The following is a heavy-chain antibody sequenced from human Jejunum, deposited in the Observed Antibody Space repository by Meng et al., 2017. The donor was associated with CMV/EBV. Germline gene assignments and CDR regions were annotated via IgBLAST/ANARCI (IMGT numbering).Heavy chain of an antibody. CDR2: IFPEFGTA. Sequence: NSGIRWVRRAPGQGLECMGGIFPEFGTANYAQKFQGRVTLTADESTYTVYMHLSSLTSEDTAVYYCVGDRTCYSPVCYKVGLGWFDPWGQGTLVTVSS. V-gene: IGHV1-69*01. J-gene: IGHJ5*02. CDR1: NSG. CDR3: VGDRTCYSPVCYKVGLGWFDP. D-gene: IGHD2/OR15-2a*01.